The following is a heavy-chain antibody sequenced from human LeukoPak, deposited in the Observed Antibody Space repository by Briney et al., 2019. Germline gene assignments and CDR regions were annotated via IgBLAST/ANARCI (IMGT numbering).Heavy chain of an antibody. Sequence: SETLSLTCTVPGGSISSYYWTWIRQPPGKGLEWIGYIYYSGSTNYKPSLKSRVTISLDTSKNQFSLKLSSVTAADTAVYYCARGGTRIAAAGLDYWGQGTLVTVSS. CDR3: ARGGTRIAAAGLDY. D-gene: IGHD6-13*01. J-gene: IGHJ4*02. CDR2: IYYSGST. CDR1: GGSISSYY. V-gene: IGHV4-59*01.